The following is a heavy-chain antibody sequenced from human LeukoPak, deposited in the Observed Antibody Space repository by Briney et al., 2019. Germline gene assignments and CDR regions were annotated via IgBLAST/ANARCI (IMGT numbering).Heavy chain of an antibody. J-gene: IGHJ6*02. CDR3: VRRSDCSTTSCYFYHGMDV. D-gene: IGHD2-2*01. CDR2: IYSSGGT. Sequence: SETLSLTCTVSGGSISSRSHYWVWMRQPPGKGLEWLGSIYSSGGTYYRPSLESRVTVAVDTSKNQFSLTLTSVTAADTAVYCCVRRSDCSTTSCYFYHGMDVWGQGTTVTVSS. V-gene: IGHV4-39*01. CDR1: GGSISSRSHY.